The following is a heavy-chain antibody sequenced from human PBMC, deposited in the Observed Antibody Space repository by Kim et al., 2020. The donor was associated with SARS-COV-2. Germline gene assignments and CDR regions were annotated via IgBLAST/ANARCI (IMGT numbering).Heavy chain of an antibody. CDR1: GFTFSSYS. V-gene: IGHV3-48*02. Sequence: GGSLRLSCAASGFTFSSYSMNWVRQAPGKGLEWVSYISSSSSTIYYADSVKGRFTISRDNAKNSLYLQMNSLRDEDTAVYYCAREGGFYDSSGYYSGNWFDPWGQGTLVTVSS. CDR3: AREGGFYDSSGYYSGNWFDP. CDR2: ISSSSSTI. J-gene: IGHJ5*02. D-gene: IGHD3-22*01.